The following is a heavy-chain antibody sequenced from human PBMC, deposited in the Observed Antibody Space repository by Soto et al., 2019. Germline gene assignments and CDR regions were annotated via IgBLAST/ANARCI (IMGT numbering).Heavy chain of an antibody. CDR1: GGSISSGDYY. V-gene: IGHV4-30-4*01. CDR3: ASYSYGSSDLRRRGWSWLDY. Sequence: QVQLQESGPGLVKPSQTLSLTCTVSGGSISSGDYYWSWIRQPPGKGLEWIGYIYYSGSTYYNPSLKSRFTISVDSAKNQSSLKPSSVTAADTAVYYCASYSYGSSDLRRRGWSWLDYWGQGTLVTVSS. CDR2: IYYSGST. D-gene: IGHD5-18*01. J-gene: IGHJ4*02.